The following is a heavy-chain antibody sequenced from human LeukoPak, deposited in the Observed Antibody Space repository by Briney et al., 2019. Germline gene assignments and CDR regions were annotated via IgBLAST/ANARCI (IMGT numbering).Heavy chain of an antibody. V-gene: IGHV4-59*08. J-gene: IGHJ4*02. CDR1: GGSIRSYY. Sequence: SETLSLTCTVSGGSIRSYYWSWIRQPPGKGLEWIGYIYYSGSTNYNPSLKSRVPISVDTSKNQFSLKLSSVTAADTAVYYCARQGAGVPFDYWGRGTLVTVSS. CDR2: IYYSGST. CDR3: ARQGAGVPFDY. D-gene: IGHD3-10*01.